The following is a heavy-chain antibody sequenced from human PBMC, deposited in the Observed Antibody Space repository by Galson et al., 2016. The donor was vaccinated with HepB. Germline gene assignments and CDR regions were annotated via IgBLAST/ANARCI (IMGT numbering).Heavy chain of an antibody. CDR1: DASISSHY. J-gene: IGHJ5*02. CDR2: IYDGGYT. Sequence: SETLSLTCTISDASISSHYWHWIRQAPGKGLEWIGYIYDGGYTTYNPSLKSRVSMSVDTSKNQVFLNVKSVTAPDTATYYCARAKWNENWFDPWGQGTVVIGSS. CDR3: ARAKWNENWFDP. V-gene: IGHV4-59*11. D-gene: IGHD1-1*01.